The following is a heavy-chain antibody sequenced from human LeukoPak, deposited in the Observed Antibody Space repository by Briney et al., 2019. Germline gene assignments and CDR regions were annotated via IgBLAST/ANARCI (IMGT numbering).Heavy chain of an antibody. J-gene: IGHJ5*02. V-gene: IGHV3-23*01. CDR1: GFTVSNTY. Sequence: GGSLRLSCAASGFTVSNTYMSWVRQAPGKGLEWVSVISGSGGSTYYADSVKGRFTISRDNPKNTLYLQMNSLRAEDTAVYYCAKAGGWFGELLQTSADNWFDPWGQGTLVTVSS. D-gene: IGHD3-10*01. CDR3: AKAGGWFGELLQTSADNWFDP. CDR2: ISGSGGST.